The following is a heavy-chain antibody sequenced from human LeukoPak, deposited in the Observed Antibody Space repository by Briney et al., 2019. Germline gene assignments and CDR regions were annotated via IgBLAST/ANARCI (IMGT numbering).Heavy chain of an antibody. CDR3: ARDVTVTPYYGMDV. J-gene: IGHJ6*02. V-gene: IGHV4-34*01. D-gene: IGHD4-17*01. CDR2: INQSGST. Sequence: PSETLSLTCAVYGGPFSGYYWTWIRQPPGKGLEWIGEINQSGSTNYNPSLMSRVTISVDTSNQFSLKLSSVTAADTAVYYCARDVTVTPYYGMDVWGQGTTVTVSS. CDR1: GGPFSGYY.